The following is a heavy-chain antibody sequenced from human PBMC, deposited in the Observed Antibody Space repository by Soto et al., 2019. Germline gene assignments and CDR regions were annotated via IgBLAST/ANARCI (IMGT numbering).Heavy chain of an antibody. CDR3: ARAELLWFGESTGSGAFDI. V-gene: IGHV3-11*06. CDR1: GFTFSDYY. Sequence: PGGSLRLSCAASGFTFSDYYMSWIRQAPGKGLEWVSYISSSSYTNYADSVKGRFTISRDNAKNSLYLQMNSLRAEDTAVYYCARAELLWFGESTGSGAFDIWGQGTMVTVSS. D-gene: IGHD3-10*01. J-gene: IGHJ3*02. CDR2: ISSSSYT.